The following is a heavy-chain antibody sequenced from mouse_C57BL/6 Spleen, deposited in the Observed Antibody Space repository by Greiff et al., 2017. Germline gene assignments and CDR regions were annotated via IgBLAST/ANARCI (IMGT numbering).Heavy chain of an antibody. V-gene: IGHV5-4*03. CDR2: ISDGGSYT. CDR3: ARQLRLNYFDY. Sequence: EVNLVESGGGLVKPGGSLKLSCAASGFTFSSYAMSWVRQTPEKRLEWVATISDGGSYTYYPDNVKGRFTISRDNAKNNLYLQMSHLKSEDTAMYYCARQLRLNYFDYWGQGTTLTVSS. D-gene: IGHD3-2*02. CDR1: GFTFSSYA. J-gene: IGHJ2*01.